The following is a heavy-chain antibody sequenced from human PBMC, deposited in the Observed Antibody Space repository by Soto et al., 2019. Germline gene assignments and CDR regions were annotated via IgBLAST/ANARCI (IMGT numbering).Heavy chain of an antibody. J-gene: IGHJ4*02. CDR3: TPLALKYSSGWYEFSD. CDR2: IKSKTDVGTT. D-gene: IGHD6-19*01. CDR1: GFTFIIVW. V-gene: IGHV3-15*07. Sequence: EVQLVESGGGLVKPGGSLGLPVAASGFTFIIVWLNWARQAPGKGLEWVARIKSKTDVGTTDYAAPVKGRFTISIDDSKTTLYLQMNSLKTEDTAVYYCTPLALKYSSGWYEFSDWGQGTLVTVSS.